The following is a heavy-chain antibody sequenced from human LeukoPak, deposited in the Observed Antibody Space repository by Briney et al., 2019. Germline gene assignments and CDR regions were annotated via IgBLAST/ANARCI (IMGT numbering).Heavy chain of an antibody. V-gene: IGHV4-34*01. CDR1: GGSFSGYY. Sequence: SETLSLTCAVYGGSFSGYYWSWIRQPPGKGLEWIGEINHSGSTNYNPSLKSRVTISVDTSKNQFSLKLSSVTAADTAVYYCARGSQTSPYPRIAAPWRGFDPWGQGTLVTVSS. CDR3: ARGSQTSPYPRIAAPWRGFDP. CDR2: INHSGST. D-gene: IGHD6-13*01. J-gene: IGHJ5*02.